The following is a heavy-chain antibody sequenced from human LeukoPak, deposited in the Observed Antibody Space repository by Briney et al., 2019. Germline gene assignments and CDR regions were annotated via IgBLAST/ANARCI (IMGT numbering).Heavy chain of an antibody. CDR3: ARGQGIFTYYYDSNGYYSLGLYFDY. CDR1: GESFSGYY. Sequence: SETLSVTCADYGESFSGYYWSWIRQPPGKGLEWIREINHSGSTNYNPSLKSRVTISVDTSKNQFSLKLSSVTAADTAVYYCARGQGIFTYYYDSNGYYSLGLYFDYWGQGTLVTVSS. CDR2: INHSGST. D-gene: IGHD3-22*01. V-gene: IGHV4-34*01. J-gene: IGHJ4*02.